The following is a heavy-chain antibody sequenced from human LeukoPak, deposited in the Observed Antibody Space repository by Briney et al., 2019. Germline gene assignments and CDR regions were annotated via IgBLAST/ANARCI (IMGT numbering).Heavy chain of an antibody. CDR3: ARLTPSSYYDYVWGSYEDY. Sequence: ASVKVSCKASGYTLTGYYMHWVRQAPGQGLEWMGWINPNSGGTNYAQKFQGRVTMTRDTSISTAYMELSRLRSDDTAVYYCARLTPSSYYDYVWGSYEDYWGQGTLVTVSS. D-gene: IGHD3-16*01. CDR2: INPNSGGT. V-gene: IGHV1-2*02. J-gene: IGHJ4*02. CDR1: GYTLTGYY.